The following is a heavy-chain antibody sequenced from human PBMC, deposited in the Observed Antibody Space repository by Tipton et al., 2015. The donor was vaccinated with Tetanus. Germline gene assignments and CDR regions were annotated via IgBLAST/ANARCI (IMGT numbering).Heavy chain of an antibody. CDR2: ISSSSNTI. CDR3: ARGQNIATRNSDL. V-gene: IGHV3-48*02. CDR1: DFTFSSYN. D-gene: IGHD5-12*01. J-gene: IGHJ2*01. Sequence: SLRLSCAASDFTFSSYNMNWVRQAQGKGLEWVSYISSSSNTIYYGDSVKCRFTISRDNAKNSLYLQMNSLRDEDTAVYFCARGQNIATRNSDLWGRGTLVTVSS.